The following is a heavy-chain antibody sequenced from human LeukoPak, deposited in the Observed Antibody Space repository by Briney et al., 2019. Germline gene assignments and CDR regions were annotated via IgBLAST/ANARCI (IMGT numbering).Heavy chain of an antibody. Sequence: PSETLSLTCTVSGGSISSYYWSWIRQPPGKGLEWIGYIYYSGSTNCNPSLKSRVTISVDTSKNQFSLKLSSVTAADTAVYYCARHSPGGYQLLFYPEAREQYFQHWGQGTLVTVSS. CDR1: GGSISSYY. D-gene: IGHD2-2*01. CDR3: ARHSPGGYQLLFYPEAREQYFQH. CDR2: IYYSGST. V-gene: IGHV4-59*08. J-gene: IGHJ1*01.